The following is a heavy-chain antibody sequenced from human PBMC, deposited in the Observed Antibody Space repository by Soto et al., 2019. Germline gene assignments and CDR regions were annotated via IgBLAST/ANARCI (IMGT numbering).Heavy chain of an antibody. V-gene: IGHV3-30*18. CDR1: GFIFSSYG. J-gene: IGHJ4*02. CDR2: ISYEGSHT. Sequence: QVQLVESVGGVVQPGRSLRLSCAASGFIFSSYGMHWVRQAPGKGLEWVAVISYEGSHTYYADSVKGRFTITRDNSQNTLYLQMNSLRPEDTAVYYCAKEVHCGGGSCSWSEGFDYWGQGTLLTVSS. CDR3: AKEVHCGGGSCSWSEGFDY. D-gene: IGHD2-15*01.